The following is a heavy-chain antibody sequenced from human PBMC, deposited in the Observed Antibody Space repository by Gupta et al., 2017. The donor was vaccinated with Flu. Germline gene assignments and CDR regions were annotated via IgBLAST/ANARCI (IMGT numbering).Heavy chain of an antibody. CDR3: ARGGDT. V-gene: IGHV3-48*03. CDR1: GFTFRSYE. CDR2: ISSSATYI. D-gene: IGHD3-10*01. Sequence: EVQLVESGGGLVQPGGSLRLSCAASGFTFRSYEMNWVRQAPGKGLEWISYISSSATYICYADSVKGRFSIARDNAKNSLYLQMNSLRAEDTAVYYCARGGDTWGQGSLVTVSS. J-gene: IGHJ5*02.